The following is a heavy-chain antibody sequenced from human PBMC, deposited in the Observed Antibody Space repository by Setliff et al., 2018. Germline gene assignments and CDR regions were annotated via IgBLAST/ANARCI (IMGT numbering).Heavy chain of an antibody. D-gene: IGHD7-27*01. CDR2: MFVSKTT. V-gene: IGHV4-4*07. Sequence: SETLSLTCTVSGGSITESCWSWIRQPAGKGLEWIGRMFVSKTTDYNPSLRSRVTMSMDTPNNEFYLNLSSVTAADTAVYFCAALDWGENFYNVDVWGKGTTVTVSS. CDR1: GGSITESC. CDR3: AALDWGENFYNVDV. J-gene: IGHJ6*03.